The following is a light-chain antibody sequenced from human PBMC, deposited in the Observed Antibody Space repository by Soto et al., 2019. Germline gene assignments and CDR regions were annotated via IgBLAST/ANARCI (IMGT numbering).Light chain of an antibody. J-gene: IGKJ1*01. V-gene: IGKV3-20*01. CDR2: GAS. CDR3: HHYGSSRT. Sequence: EIVLTQSPATLSLSPGERATLSCRASQSLSSYLAWYQQKPGQAPRLLIYGASSRATGIPDRFSGSGSGTDFTLTISRLEPEDFAVYYCHHYGSSRTFGQGTKVEIK. CDR1: QSLSSY.